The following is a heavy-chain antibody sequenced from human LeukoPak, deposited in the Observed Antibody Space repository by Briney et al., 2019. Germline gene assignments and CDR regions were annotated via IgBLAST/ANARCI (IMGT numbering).Heavy chain of an antibody. D-gene: IGHD4-17*01. CDR1: GGSISSCGYY. Sequence: PSQTLSLTCTVSGGSISSCGYYWRWIRQHPGKGLEWIGYIYYSGSTYYNPSLKSRVTISVDTSKNQFSLKLSSVTAADTAVYYCASLLRDYGDQYYNDYWGQGTLVTVSS. CDR2: IYYSGST. V-gene: IGHV4-31*03. J-gene: IGHJ4*02. CDR3: ASLLRDYGDQYYNDY.